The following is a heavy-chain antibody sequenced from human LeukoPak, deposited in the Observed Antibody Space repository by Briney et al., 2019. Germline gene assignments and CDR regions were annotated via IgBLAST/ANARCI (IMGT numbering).Heavy chain of an antibody. D-gene: IGHD1-26*01. V-gene: IGHV3-23*01. CDR3: AKGGKWDVTPFDY. J-gene: IGHJ4*02. CDR2: ISGGGGST. Sequence: GGSLRLSCAASGFTFTSYSTNWVRQAPGKGPEWVSTISGGGGSTYYADSVKGRFTISRDNSKNTLYLQVNSLRAEDTAVYYCAKGGKWDVTPFDYWGQGTLVTVSS. CDR1: GFTFTSYS.